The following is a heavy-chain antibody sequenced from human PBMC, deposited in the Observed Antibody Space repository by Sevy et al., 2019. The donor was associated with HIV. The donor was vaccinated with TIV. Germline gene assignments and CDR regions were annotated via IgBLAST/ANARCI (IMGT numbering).Heavy chain of an antibody. CDR3: ARLGLQRYGVDV. J-gene: IGHJ6*02. V-gene: IGHV3-33*01. CDR2: IWYDGSNK. Sequence: GGSLRLSCAASGFSFSNYGMHWVRRAPGKGLEWVAIIWYDGSNKYYADSVKGRFTISRDNSKNTLFLQMESLRVEDTAVYYCARLGLQRYGVDVWGQGTTVTVSS. CDR1: GFSFSNYG. D-gene: IGHD4-4*01.